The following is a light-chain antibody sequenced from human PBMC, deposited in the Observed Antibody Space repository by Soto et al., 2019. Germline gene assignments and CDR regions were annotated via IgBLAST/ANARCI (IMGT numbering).Light chain of an antibody. V-gene: IGKV3-20*01. CDR2: GAS. J-gene: IGKJ1*01. CDR3: QQSGA. CDR1: QGVSSSY. Sequence: DIVLTQSPGTLSSSPGERATLSCRASQGVSSSYLAWYQQKPGQAPRLLIYGASSRATGLPDRFSGSGSGTDFTSTISRLEPEDYAVYYCQQSGAFGQGTKVEIK.